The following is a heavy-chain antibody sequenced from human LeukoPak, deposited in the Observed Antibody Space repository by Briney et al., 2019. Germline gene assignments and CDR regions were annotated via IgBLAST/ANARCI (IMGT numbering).Heavy chain of an antibody. Sequence: GGSLRLSCAASGFTVSSNYMSWVRQAPGKGLEWVSYISSSSSTIYYADSVKGRLTISRDNAKNSLYLQMNSLRAEDTAVYYCAREINRGDYYYYYYGMDVWGQGTTVTVSS. CDR3: AREINRGDYYYYYYGMDV. D-gene: IGHD4-17*01. J-gene: IGHJ6*02. CDR1: GFTVSSNY. V-gene: IGHV3-48*04. CDR2: ISSSSSTI.